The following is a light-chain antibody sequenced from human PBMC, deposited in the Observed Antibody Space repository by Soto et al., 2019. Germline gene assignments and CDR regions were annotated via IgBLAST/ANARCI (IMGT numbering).Light chain of an antibody. CDR1: QSVSSNY. Sequence: IVLTQSPGTLSLSPGERATLSCRASQSVSSNYLVWYQQKPGQPPRLLIYGASSRATGIPDRFSGSGSGTDFTLTISRLEPEDFALYYCQQFGSSPPCTFGQGTKVEIK. V-gene: IGKV3-20*01. J-gene: IGKJ1*01. CDR3: QQFGSSPPCT. CDR2: GAS.